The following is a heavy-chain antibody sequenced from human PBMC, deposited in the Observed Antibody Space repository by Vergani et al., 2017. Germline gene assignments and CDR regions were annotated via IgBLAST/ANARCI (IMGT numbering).Heavy chain of an antibody. V-gene: IGHV3-30-3*01. Sequence: QVQLVESGGGVVQPGRSLRLSCAASGFTFSSYAMHWVRQAPGKGLEWVAVISYDGSNKYYADSVKGRFTISRDNSKNTLYLQMNSLRAEDTAVYYCARESASIATRPNNRYYYCCMDVWGKGTTVTVSS. CDR1: GFTFSSYA. CDR3: ARESASIATRPNNRYYYCCMDV. J-gene: IGHJ6*03. CDR2: ISYDGSNK. D-gene: IGHD6-6*01.